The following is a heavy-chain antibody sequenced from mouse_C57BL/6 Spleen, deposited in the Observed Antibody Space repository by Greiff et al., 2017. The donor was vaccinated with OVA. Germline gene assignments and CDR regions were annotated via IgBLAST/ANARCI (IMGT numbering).Heavy chain of an antibody. Sequence: VQLQQSGPELVKPGASVKISCKASGYAFSSSWMNWVKQRPGKGLEWIGRIYPGDGDTNYNGKFKGKATLTADKSSSTAYMQLSSLTSEDSAVYFCARDDYYGSSLFDYWGQGTTLTVSS. V-gene: IGHV1-82*01. CDR3: ARDDYYGSSLFDY. D-gene: IGHD1-1*01. CDR2: IYPGDGDT. CDR1: GYAFSSSW. J-gene: IGHJ2*01.